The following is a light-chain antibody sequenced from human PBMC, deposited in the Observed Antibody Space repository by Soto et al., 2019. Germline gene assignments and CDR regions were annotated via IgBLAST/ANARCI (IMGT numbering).Light chain of an antibody. Sequence: ELVLTQSPGILSLSPGERASLSCGASQSISSSFLAWYQQKAGQAPRLLIYGASSRATGIPDRFSGSGSGTDFTLTISRLEPEDFSVYYCQQYATSPSTFGQGTKVDI. CDR1: QSISSSF. V-gene: IGKV3-20*01. CDR2: GAS. J-gene: IGKJ2*01. CDR3: QQYATSPST.